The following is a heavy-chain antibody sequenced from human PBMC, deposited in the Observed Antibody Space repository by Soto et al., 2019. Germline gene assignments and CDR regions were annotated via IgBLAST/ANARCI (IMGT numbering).Heavy chain of an antibody. CDR3: AKTPPGYSYGYFYFDY. V-gene: IGHV3-64*01. D-gene: IGHD5-18*01. J-gene: IGHJ4*02. Sequence: GGSLRLSCAASGFTFSSYAMHWVRQAPGKGLEYVSAISSNGGSTYYANSVKGRFTISRDNSKNTLYLQMNSLRAEDTAVYYCAKTPPGYSYGYFYFDYWGQGTLVTVSS. CDR2: ISSNGGST. CDR1: GFTFSSYA.